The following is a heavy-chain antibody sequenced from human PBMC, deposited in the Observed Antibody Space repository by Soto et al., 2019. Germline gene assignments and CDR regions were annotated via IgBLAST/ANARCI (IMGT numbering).Heavy chain of an antibody. CDR2: INACNGKT. Sequence: QVQLVQSGAEGKKPGASVKVSCKASGYTFTSYAMHWVRQAPGQRREWMGWINACNGKTTYSQKFQGRVTITRDTSESTAYMELSSLRSEYTAVYYCASVSGWYYFDYWGQGPLVTVS. J-gene: IGHJ4*02. CDR1: GYTFTSYA. D-gene: IGHD6-19*01. CDR3: ASVSGWYYFDY. V-gene: IGHV1-3*01.